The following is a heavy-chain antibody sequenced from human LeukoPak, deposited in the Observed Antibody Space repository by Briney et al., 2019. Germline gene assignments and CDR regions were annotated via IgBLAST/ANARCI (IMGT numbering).Heavy chain of an antibody. J-gene: IGHJ4*02. CDR3: ARDRGSSGWYEFDY. V-gene: IGHV3-7*01. Sequence: PGGSLRLSCAASGFTSSSYWMSWVRQAPGKGLEWVANIKQDGSEKYYVDPVKGRFTISRDNAKNSLYLQMNSLRAEDTAVYYCARDRGSSGWYEFDYWGQGTLVTVSS. CDR1: GFTSSSYW. D-gene: IGHD6-19*01. CDR2: IKQDGSEK.